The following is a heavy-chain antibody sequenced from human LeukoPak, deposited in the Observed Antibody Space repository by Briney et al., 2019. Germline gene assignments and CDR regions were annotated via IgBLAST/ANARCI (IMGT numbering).Heavy chain of an antibody. CDR1: GGSISSYY. J-gene: IGHJ4*02. CDR2: IYTSGST. V-gene: IGHV4-4*07. D-gene: IGHD4-17*01. Sequence: SETLSLTCTVSGGSISSYYWSWIRQPAGKGLEWIGRIYTSGSTNYNPSLKSRVTMSVDTSKNQFSLKMSSVTAADTAVYYCAREHFVADYARYYFHYWGRGTLVTVSS. CDR3: AREHFVADYARYYFHY.